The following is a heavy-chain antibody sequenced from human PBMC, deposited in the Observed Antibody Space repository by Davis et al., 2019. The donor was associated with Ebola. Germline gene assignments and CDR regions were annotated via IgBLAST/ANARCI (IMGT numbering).Heavy chain of an antibody. CDR1: GYTFTSYG. V-gene: IGHV1-18*04. Sequence: ASVKVSCKASGYTFTSYGITWVRQAPGQGLEWMGWINPHNGNTNYAQNVQGRVTMTIDTSTNILYMELRSLRSDDTAMYYCVRSNSWYGDYWGRGTLVTVSS. CDR3: VRSNSWYGDY. D-gene: IGHD6-13*01. CDR2: INPHNGNT. J-gene: IGHJ4*02.